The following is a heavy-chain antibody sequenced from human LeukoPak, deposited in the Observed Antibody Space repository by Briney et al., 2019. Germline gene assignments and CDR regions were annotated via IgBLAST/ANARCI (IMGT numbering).Heavy chain of an antibody. CDR1: GFTFRSYS. J-gene: IGHJ6*03. CDR3: ASGPKGSSYGYYYYMDV. D-gene: IGHD4-17*01. CDR2: ISSSSSYI. Sequence: GGSLRLSCAASGFTFRSYSMNWVRQAPGKGLEWVSSISSSSSYIYYADSVKGRFTISRDNAKNSLYLQMNSLRAEDTAVYYCASGPKGSSYGYYYYMDVWGKGTTVTVSS. V-gene: IGHV3-21*01.